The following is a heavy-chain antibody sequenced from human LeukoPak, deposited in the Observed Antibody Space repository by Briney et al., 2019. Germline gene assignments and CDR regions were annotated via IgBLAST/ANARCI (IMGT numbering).Heavy chain of an antibody. CDR1: GGSFSGYY. D-gene: IGHD6-13*01. CDR3: ARGGPYSSSWYLIFPAFDI. CDR2: INHSGST. J-gene: IGHJ3*02. V-gene: IGHV4-34*01. Sequence: KPSETLSLTCAVYGGSFSGYYWSWIRQPPGKGLEWIGEINHSGSTNYNPSLKSRVTISVDTSKNQFSLKLSSVTAADTAVYYCARGGPYSSSWYLIFPAFDIWGQGTMVTVSS.